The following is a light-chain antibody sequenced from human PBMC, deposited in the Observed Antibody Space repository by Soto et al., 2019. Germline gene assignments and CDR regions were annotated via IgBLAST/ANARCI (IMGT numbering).Light chain of an antibody. CDR1: SSNIGAGYD. CDR2: GNI. Sequence: QAVVTQPPSVSGAPGQRVTISCTGSSSNIGAGYDVHWYQQLPGTAPKLLIYGNINRPSGVPDRFSGSKSGTSASLAITGLQAEDEADYYCQSYDIRLSADYVFGTGTKVTVL. J-gene: IGLJ1*01. CDR3: QSYDIRLSADYV. V-gene: IGLV1-40*01.